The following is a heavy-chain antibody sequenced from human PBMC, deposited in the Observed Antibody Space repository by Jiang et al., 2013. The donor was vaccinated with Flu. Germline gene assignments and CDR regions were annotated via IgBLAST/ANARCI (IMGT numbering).Heavy chain of an antibody. CDR2: INPSGGNT. D-gene: IGHD4-17*01. Sequence: SGYTFTSYYMHWVRQAPGQGLEWMGIINPSGGNTSYAQKFQGRVTMTRDTSTSTVYMELSSLRSEDTAVYYCARGMTTVTTPFDYWGQGTLVTVSS. V-gene: IGHV1-46*01. J-gene: IGHJ4*02. CDR1: GYTFTSYY. CDR3: ARGMTTVTTPFDY.